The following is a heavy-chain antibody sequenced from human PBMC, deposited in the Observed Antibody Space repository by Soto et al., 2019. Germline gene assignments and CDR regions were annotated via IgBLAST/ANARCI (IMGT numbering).Heavy chain of an antibody. J-gene: IGHJ6*02. CDR1: GFTFSSYS. D-gene: IGHD6-13*01. CDR3: ARDLVYSSSWYYYYGMDV. CDR2: ISSSSSYI. Sequence: EVQLVESGGGLVKPGGSLRLSCAASGFTFSSYSMNWVRQAPGKGLEWVSSISSSSSYIYYADSVKGRFTISRDNARNSLYLQMNSLRDEATAVYYCARDLVYSSSWYYYYGMDVWGQGTTVTVSS. V-gene: IGHV3-21*01.